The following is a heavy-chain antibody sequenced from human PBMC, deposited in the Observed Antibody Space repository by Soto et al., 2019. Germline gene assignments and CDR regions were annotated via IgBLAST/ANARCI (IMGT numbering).Heavy chain of an antibody. V-gene: IGHV4-59*01. CDR2: IYYSGST. Sequence: SETLSLTCTVSGGSISSYYWSWIRQPPGKGLEGVGYIYYSGSTNYNPSLKSRVTISVDTSKNQFSLKLSSVTAADTAVYYCARGGVVWTYDYWGQGALVTVSS. D-gene: IGHD2-8*02. CDR3: ARGGVVWTYDY. J-gene: IGHJ4*02. CDR1: GGSISSYY.